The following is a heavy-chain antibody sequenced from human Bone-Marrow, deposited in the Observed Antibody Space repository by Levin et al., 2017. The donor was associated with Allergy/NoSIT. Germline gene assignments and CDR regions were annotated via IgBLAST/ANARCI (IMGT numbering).Heavy chain of an antibody. CDR3: AKVSRSDIVVVVAAPGYYFDY. CDR1: GFTFSSYG. Sequence: GGSLRLSCAASGFTFSSYGMHWVRQAPGKGLEWVAVISYDGSNKYYADSVKGRFTISRDNSKNTLYLQMNSLRAEDTAVYYCAKVSRSDIVVVVAAPGYYFDYWGQGTLVTVSS. J-gene: IGHJ4*02. D-gene: IGHD2-15*01. CDR2: ISYDGSNK. V-gene: IGHV3-30*18.